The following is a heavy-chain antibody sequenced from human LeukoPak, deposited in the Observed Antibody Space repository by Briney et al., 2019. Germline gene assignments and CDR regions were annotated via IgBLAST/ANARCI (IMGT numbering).Heavy chain of an antibody. CDR1: GFTFSDSW. Sequence: GGSLRLSCAAPGFTFSDSWMSWVRQAPGEGVEWVANMNQDGSEKDYVDSVKGRFTISRDNARNSLYLQMGSLRAEDTAVYYCATYTRWVAGDVWGQGTTVTVSS. J-gene: IGHJ6*02. D-gene: IGHD3-16*01. V-gene: IGHV3-7*01. CDR2: MNQDGSEK. CDR3: ATYTRWVAGDV.